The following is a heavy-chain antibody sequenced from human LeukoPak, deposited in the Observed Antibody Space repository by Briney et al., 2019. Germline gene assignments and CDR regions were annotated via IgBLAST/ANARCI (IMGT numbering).Heavy chain of an antibody. V-gene: IGHV1-2*02. Sequence: GASVKVSCKASGYTFTGYYMHWVRQAPGQGLEWMGWINPNSGGTNYAQKSQGRVTMTRDTSISTAYMELSRLRSDDTAVYYCARDTRYGSGSYAFNYWGQGTLVTVSS. J-gene: IGHJ4*02. D-gene: IGHD3-10*01. CDR2: INPNSGGT. CDR1: GYTFTGYY. CDR3: ARDTRYGSGSYAFNY.